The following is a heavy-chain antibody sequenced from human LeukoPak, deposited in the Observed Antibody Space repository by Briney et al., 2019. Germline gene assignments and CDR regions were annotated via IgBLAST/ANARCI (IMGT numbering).Heavy chain of an antibody. Sequence: PSETLSLTCAVYGGSFSGYYWSWIRQPLGKGLEWIGEINHSGSTNYNPSLKSRVTISVDTSKNQFSLKLSSVTAADTAVYYCARGHDGLIAARQRDYYYYGMDVWGQGATVTVSS. V-gene: IGHV4-34*01. CDR2: INHSGST. D-gene: IGHD6-6*01. J-gene: IGHJ6*02. CDR3: ARGHDGLIAARQRDYYYYGMDV. CDR1: GGSFSGYY.